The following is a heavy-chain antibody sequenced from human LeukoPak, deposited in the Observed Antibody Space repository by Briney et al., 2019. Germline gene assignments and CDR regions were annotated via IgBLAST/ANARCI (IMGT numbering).Heavy chain of an antibody. CDR3: ARRAGAYSHPYDY. CDR2: IYSDNT. V-gene: IGHV3-53*01. J-gene: IGHJ4*02. Sequence: GGSLRLSCTVSGFTASSNSMSWVRQAPGKGLEWVSFIYSDNTHYSDSVKGRFTISRDNSKNTLYLQMNSLRAEDTAVYYCARRAGAYSHPYDYWGQGTLVTVSS. D-gene: IGHD4/OR15-4a*01. CDR1: GFTASSNS.